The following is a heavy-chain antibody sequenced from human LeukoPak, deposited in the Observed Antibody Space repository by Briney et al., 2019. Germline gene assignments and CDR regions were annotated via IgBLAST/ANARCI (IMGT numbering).Heavy chain of an antibody. V-gene: IGHV1-2*02. Sequence: ASVKVSCKASGYTFTGYYMNWVRQAPGQGLEWMGWINPNSGGTNYAQKFQGRVTMTRDTSISTAYMELSRLRSDDTAEYYCARDKGIAENWFDPWGQGTLVTVSS. CDR3: ARDKGIAENWFDP. J-gene: IGHJ5*02. D-gene: IGHD6-13*01. CDR2: INPNSGGT. CDR1: GYTFTGYY.